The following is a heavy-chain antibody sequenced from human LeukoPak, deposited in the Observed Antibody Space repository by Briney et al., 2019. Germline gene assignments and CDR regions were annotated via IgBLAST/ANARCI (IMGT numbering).Heavy chain of an antibody. J-gene: IGHJ4*02. D-gene: IGHD2-2*01. CDR1: GYTFTSYG. Sequence: GASVKVSCKASGYTFTSYGISWVRQAPGQGLEWMGWISAYNGNTNYAQKLQGRVTMATDTSTSTAHMELRSLRSDDTAVYYCAREYCSSTSCTRPRYDYWGQGTLVTVSS. CDR3: AREYCSSTSCTRPRYDY. CDR2: ISAYNGNT. V-gene: IGHV1-18*04.